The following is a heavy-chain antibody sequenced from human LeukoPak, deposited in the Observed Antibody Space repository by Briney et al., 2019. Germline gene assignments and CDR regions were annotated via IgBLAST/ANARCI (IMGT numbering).Heavy chain of an antibody. D-gene: IGHD3-3*01. CDR2: IYSSGNT. Sequence: PSETLSLTCTVSGGSISSSSYYWGWIRQPAGTGLEWIGHIYSSGNTKYNPSLKSRLTMSIDSSKNQFSQILTSVTAADTAVYYCARVALITIHENDAFDIWGQGTVVTVSS. CDR3: ARVALITIHENDAFDI. J-gene: IGHJ3*02. CDR1: GGSISSSSYY. V-gene: IGHV4-61*09.